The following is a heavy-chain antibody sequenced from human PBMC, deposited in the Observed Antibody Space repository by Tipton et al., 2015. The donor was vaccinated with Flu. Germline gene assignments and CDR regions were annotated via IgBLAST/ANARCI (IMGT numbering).Heavy chain of an antibody. D-gene: IGHD3-16*02. CDR2: INHSGST. Sequence: LRLSCAVYVDSFSGYYWNWIRQPPGKGLQWIGEINHSGSTNYNPSLESRVTLSVDTSKNQFSLKLSSVTAADTAVYYCARGRAPPRYYDYLWGTYRQRGYYFDYWGRGTLVTVSA. CDR1: VDSFSGYY. CDR3: ARGRAPPRYYDYLWGTYRQRGYYFDY. J-gene: IGHJ4*02. V-gene: IGHV4-34*01.